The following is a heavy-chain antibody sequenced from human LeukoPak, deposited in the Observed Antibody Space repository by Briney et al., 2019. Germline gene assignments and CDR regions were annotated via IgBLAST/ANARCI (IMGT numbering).Heavy chain of an antibody. V-gene: IGHV4-30-4*01. J-gene: IGHJ4*02. CDR2: IYNTGYT. CDR1: GGSITNDEYF. Sequence: SETLSLTCTVSGGSITNDEYFLSWLRQPPGRGLEWMGHIYNTGYTHYLPSLNSRLTISLDASKNQLSLDLISVTAADTAVYFCAREKVWGTYRYLDYWGQGALVTVSS. CDR3: AREKVWGTYRYLDY. D-gene: IGHD3-16*02.